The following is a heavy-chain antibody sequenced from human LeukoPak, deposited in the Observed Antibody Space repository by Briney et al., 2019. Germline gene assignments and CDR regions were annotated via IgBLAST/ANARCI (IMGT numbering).Heavy chain of an antibody. V-gene: IGHV3-9*01. CDR3: AKLQSDGLRTYYGMDV. J-gene: IGHJ6*02. CDR1: GFTFDDYA. CDR2: ISWNSGSI. D-gene: IGHD4-17*01. Sequence: GGSLRLSCAASGFTFDDYAMHWVRQAPGKGLEWVSGISWNSGSIGYADSVKGRFTISRDNSKNTLYLQMNSLRAEDTAVYYCAKLQSDGLRTYYGMDVWGQGTTVTVSS.